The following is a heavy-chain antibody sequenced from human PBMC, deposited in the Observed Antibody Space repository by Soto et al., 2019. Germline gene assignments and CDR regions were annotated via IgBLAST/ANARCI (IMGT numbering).Heavy chain of an antibody. V-gene: IGHV1-69*01. J-gene: IGHJ6*02. CDR3: AKKLGNDPCGAYGLDV. CDR1: GGNFITFA. CDR2: IIPISSTT. Sequence: QVELVQSGAEVKKPGSSVKVSCKASGGNFITFAISWVRQAPGHGLEWMGEIIPISSTTKSAHKFQDRVTIAADGSTSTVHMELRSLKSEATDIYFCAKKLGNDPCGAYGLDVWGQGTTVTVSS. D-gene: IGHD7-27*01.